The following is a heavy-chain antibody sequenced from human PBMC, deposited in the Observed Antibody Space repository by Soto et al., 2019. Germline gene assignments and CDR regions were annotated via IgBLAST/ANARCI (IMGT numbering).Heavy chain of an antibody. CDR2: ISASGDST. Sequence: EVQLLESGGGLVQPGGSLRLSCAASGFTFSTYVMTWVRQAPGQGLQWVSGISASGDSTYYADSVKGRFTISRDNSKNTLYLQMNSLSADDTAVYYCANRPRYYNLDIWGQGTTVTVSS. J-gene: IGHJ6*02. V-gene: IGHV3-23*01. CDR3: ANRPRYYNLDI. CDR1: GFTFSTYV.